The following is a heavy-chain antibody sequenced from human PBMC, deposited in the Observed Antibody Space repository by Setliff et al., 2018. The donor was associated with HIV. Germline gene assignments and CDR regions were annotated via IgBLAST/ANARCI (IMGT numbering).Heavy chain of an antibody. CDR3: ARAVGATTGEYYFDY. J-gene: IGHJ4*02. V-gene: IGHV1-46*01. D-gene: IGHD1-26*01. CDR1: GYTFTSQY. CDR2: INPSGGST. Sequence: ASVKVSCKASGYTFTSQYMHWVRQAPGQGFEWIGIINPSGGSTSYAQQFQGRVTMTRDTSTSTVYMDLSSLRSEDTAVYYCARAVGATTGEYYFDYWGQGTLGTVSS.